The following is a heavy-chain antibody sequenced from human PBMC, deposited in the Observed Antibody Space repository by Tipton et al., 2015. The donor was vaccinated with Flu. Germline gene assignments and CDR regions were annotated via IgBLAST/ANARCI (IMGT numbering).Heavy chain of an antibody. CDR3: ARDQGIGDGLTYDYYGMDV. D-gene: IGHD3-10*01. V-gene: IGHV4-31*03. CDR2: IYYSGST. CDR1: GGSISSGGAY. J-gene: IGHJ6*02. Sequence: TLSLTCTVSGGSISSGGAYWSWIRQHPGKGLEWIGGIYYSGSTYKSPSLTSRVTISVDTSKNQFSLNLNSVTAADTAVYYCARDQGIGDGLTYDYYGMDVWGQGTTVTVSS.